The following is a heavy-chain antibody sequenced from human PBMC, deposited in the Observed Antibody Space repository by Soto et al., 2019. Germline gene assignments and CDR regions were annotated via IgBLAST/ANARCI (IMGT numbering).Heavy chain of an antibody. CDR2: IIPIFGTA. CDR1: GGTFSSYA. Sequence: QVQLVQSGAEVKKPGSSVKVSCKASGGTFSSYAISWVRQAPGQGLEWMGGIIPIFGTANYAQKVQGRVTVTADESTSPDYMEVRSLRSEDTAVYYCARGGRYYDSLTGYSGSNYFDYWGQGTLVTVSS. D-gene: IGHD3-9*01. V-gene: IGHV1-69*12. J-gene: IGHJ4*02. CDR3: ARGGRYYDSLTGYSGSNYFDY.